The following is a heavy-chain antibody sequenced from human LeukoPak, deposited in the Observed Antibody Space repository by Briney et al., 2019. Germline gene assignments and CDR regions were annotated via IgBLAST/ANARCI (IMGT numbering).Heavy chain of an antibody. CDR3: ARDLRGSSWYGGWFDP. D-gene: IGHD6-13*01. Sequence: SETQSLTCAVYGGSFSGYYWSWIRQPPGKGLEWIGEINHSGSTNYNPSLKSRVTISVDTSKNQFSLKLSSVTAADTAVYYCARDLRGSSWYGGWFDPWGQGNLVAVSS. CDR1: GGSFSGYY. CDR2: INHSGST. J-gene: IGHJ5*02. V-gene: IGHV4-34*01.